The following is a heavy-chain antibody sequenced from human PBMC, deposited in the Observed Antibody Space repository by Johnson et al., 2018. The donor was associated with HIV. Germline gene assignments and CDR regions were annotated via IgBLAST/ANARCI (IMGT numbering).Heavy chain of an antibody. V-gene: IGHV3-66*01. J-gene: IGHJ3*02. CDR3: ARGRDGYNLDAFDI. CDR1: GFSVSSNY. D-gene: IGHD5-24*01. CDR2: SWNSGSI. Sequence: VQLVESGGGLVQPGGSLRLSCAASGFSVSSNYMSWVRQAPGKGLEWVSGISWNSGSIGYADSVKGRFTISRDNSKNTLYLQMNSLRAEDTAVYYCARGRDGYNLDAFDIWGQGTMVTVSS.